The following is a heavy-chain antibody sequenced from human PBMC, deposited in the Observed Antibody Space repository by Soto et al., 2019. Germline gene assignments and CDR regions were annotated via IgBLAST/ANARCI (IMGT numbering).Heavy chain of an antibody. J-gene: IGHJ4*02. V-gene: IGHV3-48*01. CDR2: ISSSSSTI. CDR1: GFTFSSYS. D-gene: IGHD3-16*01. CDR3: ARLFYDYIWGRESDDY. Sequence: GGSLRLSCAASGFTFSSYSMNWVRQAPGKGLEWVSYISSSSSTIYYADSVKGRFTISRDNPKNSLYLQMNSLRAEDTAVYYCARLFYDYIWGRESDDYWGQGTLVTVSS.